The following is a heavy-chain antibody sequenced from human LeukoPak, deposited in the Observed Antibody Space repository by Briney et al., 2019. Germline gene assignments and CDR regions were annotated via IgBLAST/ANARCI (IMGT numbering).Heavy chain of an antibody. J-gene: IGHJ6*03. Sequence: SQTLSLTCTVSGGSISSGSYYWSWIRQPAGKGLDWIIRIYTSGSTNYNSSLKSRVTISVDTSKNQFSLKLSSVTAADTAVYYCARDTSSSWYSYYYYYMDVWGKGTTVTVSS. V-gene: IGHV4-61*02. D-gene: IGHD6-13*01. CDR2: IYTSGST. CDR3: ARDTSSSWYSYYYYYMDV. CDR1: GGSISSGSYY.